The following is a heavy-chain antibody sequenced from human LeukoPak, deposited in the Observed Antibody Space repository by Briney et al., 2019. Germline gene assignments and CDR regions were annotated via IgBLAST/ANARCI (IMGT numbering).Heavy chain of an antibody. D-gene: IGHD6-13*01. V-gene: IGHV4-59*08. CDR1: GGSISGYY. CDR2: IYDTGAT. CDR3: ARLPLIATTRGGFDP. Sequence: SETLSLTCTVSGGSISGYYWSWLRQPPGKRLEWIGYIYDTGATNYNPSLKSLFTISIDTSKNQFSLNLSSVTAADTAVYYCARLPLIATTRGGFDPWGQGTLVTVSS. J-gene: IGHJ5*02.